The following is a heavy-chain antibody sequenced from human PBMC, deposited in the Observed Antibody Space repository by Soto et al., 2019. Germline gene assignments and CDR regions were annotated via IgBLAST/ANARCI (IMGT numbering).Heavy chain of an antibody. V-gene: IGHV4-59*08. CDR2: IYYSGST. CDR1: GGSISSYY. D-gene: IGHD3-9*01. CDR3: ARHVYDILTGYYTMPDY. J-gene: IGHJ4*02. Sequence: SETLSLTCTVSGGSISSYYWSWIRQPPGKGLEWIGYIYYSGSTDYNPSLKSRVTISVDTSKNQLSLKLSSVTAADTAVYYCARHVYDILTGYYTMPDYWGQGTLVTVSS.